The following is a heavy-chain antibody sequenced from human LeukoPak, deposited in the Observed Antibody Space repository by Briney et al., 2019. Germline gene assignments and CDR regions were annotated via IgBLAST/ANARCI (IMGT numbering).Heavy chain of an antibody. CDR2: ISHSGST. CDR3: ARGSGISLDFWSGYYSSPSXDFDY. V-gene: IGHV4-34*01. Sequence: SETLSLTCAVYGGSFSGYYWSWIRQPPGKGLEWIGEISHSGSTNYNPSLKSRVTISVDTSKNQFSLKLSSVTAADTAVYYCARGSGISLDFWSGYYSSPSXDFDYWGQGTLVTVXX. CDR1: GGSFSGYY. J-gene: IGHJ4*02. D-gene: IGHD3-3*01.